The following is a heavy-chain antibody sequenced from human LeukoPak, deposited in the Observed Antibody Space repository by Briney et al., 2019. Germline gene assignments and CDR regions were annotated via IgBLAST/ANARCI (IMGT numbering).Heavy chain of an antibody. D-gene: IGHD3-10*01. V-gene: IGHV5-51*01. CDR1: GYSSTSYW. Sequence: GESLKISCKGSGYSSTSYWIGWVRQMPGKGLEWMGIIYPGDSDTRHSPSFQGQVTISADKSISTAYLQWSSLKASDTAMYYCARPGTVLLWFGELLPQDAFDIWGQGTMVTVSS. CDR2: IYPGDSDT. J-gene: IGHJ3*02. CDR3: ARPGTVLLWFGELLPQDAFDI.